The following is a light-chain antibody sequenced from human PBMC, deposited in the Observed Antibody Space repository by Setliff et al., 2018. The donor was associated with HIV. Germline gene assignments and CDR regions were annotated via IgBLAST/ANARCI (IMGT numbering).Light chain of an antibody. CDR1: SSDVGSYNR. CDR2: EVN. CDR3: SSYASTSYRSSSTYV. V-gene: IGLV2-18*02. J-gene: IGLJ1*01. Sequence: QSALAQPPSVSGSPGQSVTISCTGTSSDVGSYNRVAWYQQTPGTTPKLMIYEVNNRPSGVPDRFSGSSSGNTASLTISGLQAEDEGDYYCSSYASTSYRSSSTYVFGTGTKVTVL.